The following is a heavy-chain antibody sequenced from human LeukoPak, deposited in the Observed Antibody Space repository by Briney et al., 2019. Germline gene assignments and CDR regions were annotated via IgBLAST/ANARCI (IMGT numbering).Heavy chain of an antibody. V-gene: IGHV4-39*01. CDR3: ARYYYDTSGRFSP. D-gene: IGHD3-22*01. CDR2: IFYSGST. J-gene: IGHJ5*02. CDR1: GGSISSSDYY. Sequence: PSETLSLTCIVSGGSISSSDYYWGWIRQPPGKGLEWIASIFYSGSTYYNPSLESRVTISVDTSKNQFSLKLSSVIAADTAVYYCARYYYDTSGRFSPWGQGTLVTVSS.